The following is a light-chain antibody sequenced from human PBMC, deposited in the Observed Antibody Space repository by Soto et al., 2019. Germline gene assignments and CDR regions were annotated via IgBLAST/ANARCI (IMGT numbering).Light chain of an antibody. CDR2: MIS. J-gene: IGKJ2*01. CDR3: VQSTQPYN. V-gene: IGKV2-24*01. Sequence: EIVMTQTPLSSRVTLGHPASISCRSSQSLVHRDGNTYLSWLHQRPGQPPRLLIYMISDRFSGVPDRFSGSGAGTDFTLKISRVEAEDVGVYYCVQSTQPYNFGQGTKLEIE. CDR1: QSLVHRDGNTY.